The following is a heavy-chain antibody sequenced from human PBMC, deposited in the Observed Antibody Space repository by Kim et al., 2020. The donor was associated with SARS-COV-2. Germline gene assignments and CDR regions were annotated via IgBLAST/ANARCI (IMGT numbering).Heavy chain of an antibody. J-gene: IGHJ5*02. V-gene: IGHV3-64D*06. CDR2: INHVGADT. CDR1: GLTFTSYH. D-gene: IGHD3-16*01. CDR3: LFQLRYGDLGSGP. Sequence: GGSLRLSCSSSGLTFTSYHLHWVRQAPGKGLEYLSSINHVGADTYYADSVKGRFTISRDNSKNTLYLQMSSLGPDDTAVYYCLFQLRYGDLGSGPWGQGT.